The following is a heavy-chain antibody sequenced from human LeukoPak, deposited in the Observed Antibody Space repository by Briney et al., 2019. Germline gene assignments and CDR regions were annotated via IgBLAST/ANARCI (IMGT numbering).Heavy chain of an antibody. D-gene: IGHD6-13*01. J-gene: IGHJ4*02. CDR3: ARVKRSSWYFDY. V-gene: IGHV3-30*03. CDR2: ISDDGNNK. Sequence: GGSLRLSCAASGFTFSSYAMSWVRQAPGKGLEWVTVISDDGNNKYFADSVKGRFTISRDNSKNTLYLQMNSLRAEDTAVYYCARVKRSSWYFDYWGQGTLVTVSS. CDR1: GFTFSSYA.